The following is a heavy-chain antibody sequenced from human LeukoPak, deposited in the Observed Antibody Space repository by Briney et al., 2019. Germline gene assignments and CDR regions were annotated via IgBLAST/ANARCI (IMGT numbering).Heavy chain of an antibody. Sequence: MTSETLSLTCTVSGGSISSYYWSWIRQPPGKGLEWIGYIYYSGSTNYNPSLKSRVTISVDTSKNQFSLKLSSVTAADTAVYHCASLRERSYYARGFDYWGRGTLVTVSS. D-gene: IGHD1-26*01. CDR1: GGSISSYY. CDR3: ASLRERSYYARGFDY. J-gene: IGHJ4*02. V-gene: IGHV4-59*08. CDR2: IYYSGST.